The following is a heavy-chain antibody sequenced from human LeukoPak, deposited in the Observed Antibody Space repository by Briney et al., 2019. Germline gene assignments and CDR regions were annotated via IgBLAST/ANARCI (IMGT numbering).Heavy chain of an antibody. Sequence: GGSLRLPCTASGFTFGDYLMSWFRQAPGKGLEWIGFISGGTTEYAASVKGRFTISRDDSTSIAYLQMNSLTTEGTAVYYCSRGSGWLSVYWGQGTLVTVSS. V-gene: IGHV3-49*03. J-gene: IGHJ4*02. D-gene: IGHD6-19*01. CDR2: ISGGTT. CDR1: GFTFGDYL. CDR3: SRGSGWLSVY.